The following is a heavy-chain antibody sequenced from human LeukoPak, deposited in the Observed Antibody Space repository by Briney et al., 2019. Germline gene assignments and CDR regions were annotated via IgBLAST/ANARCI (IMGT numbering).Heavy chain of an antibody. J-gene: IGHJ5*02. V-gene: IGHV4-39*07. CDR3: ARVRATVTMFSWFDP. CDR1: GASISRSTYY. D-gene: IGHD4-11*01. Sequence: AETLSLTCTVSGASISRSTYYWVWIRQPPGKGLVWIGSIYYSGSTYYKPSLKSRVTISVDTSKNQFSLKLSSVTAADTAVYYCARVRATVTMFSWFDPWGQGNLVTVSS. CDR2: IYYSGST.